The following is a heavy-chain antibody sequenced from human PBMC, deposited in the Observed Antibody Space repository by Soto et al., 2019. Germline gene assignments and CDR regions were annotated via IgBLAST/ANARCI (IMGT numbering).Heavy chain of an antibody. V-gene: IGHV3-11*03. Sequence: QVQLMESGGGLVKPGGSLRLSCAASGFTFSDYYMSWIRQAPGKGLEWVSYISSSSSYTNYADSVKGRFTISRDNAKNSLYLQMNSLRAEDTAVYYCARSTMVRGAMGYYYGMDVWGQGTTVTVSS. CDR2: ISSSSSYT. CDR1: GFTFSDYY. CDR3: ARSTMVRGAMGYYYGMDV. J-gene: IGHJ6*02. D-gene: IGHD3-10*01.